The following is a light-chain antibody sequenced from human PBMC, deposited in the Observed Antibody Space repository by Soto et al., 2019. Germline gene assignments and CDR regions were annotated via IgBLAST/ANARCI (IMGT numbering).Light chain of an antibody. V-gene: IGLV1-51*01. CDR2: DDN. J-gene: IGLJ1*01. Sequence: QSALTQPPSVSASPGQNGTVSCAGMSSNIGGNSVSWYQQLPGTAPKLLIYDDNKRPSGIPDRFSGSKSGTSATLGITGFQTGDEADYYCGSWDSSLSAYVFGTGTKVTGL. CDR3: GSWDSSLSAYV. CDR1: SSNIGGNS.